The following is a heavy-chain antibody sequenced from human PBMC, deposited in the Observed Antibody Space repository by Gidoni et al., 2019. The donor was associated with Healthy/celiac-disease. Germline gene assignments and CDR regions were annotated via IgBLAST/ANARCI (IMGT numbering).Heavy chain of an antibody. J-gene: IGHJ4*02. CDR2: IKQDGSEK. Sequence: EVQLVESGGGLVQPGGSLRLSCAASGFTFSSYWMSWVRQAPGKGLEWVANIKQDGSEKYYVDSVKGRCTISRDNAKNSLYLQMNSLRAEDTAVYYCATLSLYCSGGSCYNLFDYWGQGTLVTVSS. CDR3: ATLSLYCSGGSCYNLFDY. CDR1: GFTFSSYW. D-gene: IGHD2-15*01. V-gene: IGHV3-7*01.